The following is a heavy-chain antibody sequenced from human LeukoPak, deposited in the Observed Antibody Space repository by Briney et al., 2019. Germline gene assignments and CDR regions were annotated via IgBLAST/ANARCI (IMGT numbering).Heavy chain of an antibody. CDR1: GGSFSGYY. V-gene: IGHV4-34*01. Sequence: SETLSLTCAVYGGSFSGYYWNWIRQPPGKGLEWIGEINHSGSTNYNPSLKSRVTISVDTSKNQFSLKLSSVTAADTALYYCASRWFGEPSDYWGQGTLVTVSS. CDR2: INHSGST. D-gene: IGHD3-10*01. CDR3: ASRWFGEPSDY. J-gene: IGHJ4*02.